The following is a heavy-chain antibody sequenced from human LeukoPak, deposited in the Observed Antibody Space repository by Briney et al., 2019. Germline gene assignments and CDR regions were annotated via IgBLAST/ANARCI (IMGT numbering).Heavy chain of an antibody. CDR3: AKTYYDFWSGYYVPYDY. CDR1: GFTFASLG. V-gene: IGHV3-30*02. D-gene: IGHD3-3*01. Sequence: PGGSLRLSCSASGFTFASLGMHWARQAPGKGLEWVAFVEHDGTTKYYADSVKGRFSISRDNAKNTLFLQMNSLRAEDTAVYYCAKTYYDFWSGYYVPYDYWGQGTLVTVSS. CDR2: VEHDGTTK. J-gene: IGHJ4*02.